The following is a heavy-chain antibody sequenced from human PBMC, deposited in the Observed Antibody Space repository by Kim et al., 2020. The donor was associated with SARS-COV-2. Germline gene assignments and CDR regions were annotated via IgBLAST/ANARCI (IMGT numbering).Heavy chain of an antibody. CDR1: GGTFSSYA. J-gene: IGHJ4*02. CDR3: ARSSMVRGVIPLADY. Sequence: SVKVSCKASGGTFSSYAISWVRQAPGQGLEWMGGIIPIFGTANYAQKFQGRVTITADESTSTAYMELSSLRSEDTAVYYCARSSMVRGVIPLADYWGQGTLVTVSS. V-gene: IGHV1-69*13. CDR2: IIPIFGTA. D-gene: IGHD3-10*01.